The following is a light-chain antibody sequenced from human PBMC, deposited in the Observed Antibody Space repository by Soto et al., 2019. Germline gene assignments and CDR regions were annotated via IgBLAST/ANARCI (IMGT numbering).Light chain of an antibody. Sequence: DIQMTQSPSTLSASVGDRVTITCRASQSISSWLAWYQQKPGKAPKVLIYKASSLESGVPSRFSGSGSGTEFTLTISSLQPDDFATYYCKQYNSYSAFGQGTKVEIK. V-gene: IGKV1-5*03. CDR3: KQYNSYSA. CDR1: QSISSW. CDR2: KAS. J-gene: IGKJ1*01.